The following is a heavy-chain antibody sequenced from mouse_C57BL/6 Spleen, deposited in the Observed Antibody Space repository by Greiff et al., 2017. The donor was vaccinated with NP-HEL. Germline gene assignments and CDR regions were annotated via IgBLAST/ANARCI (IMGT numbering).Heavy chain of an antibody. J-gene: IGHJ2*01. D-gene: IGHD2-3*01. CDR3: ARDDGYSDY. CDR2: ISYDGSN. CDR1: GYSITSGYY. Sequence: EVQVVESGPGLVKPSQSLSLTCSVTGYSITSGYYWNWIRQFPGNKLEWMGYISYDGSNNYNPSLKNRISITRDTSKNQFFLKLNSVTTEDTATYYCARDDGYSDYWGQGTTLTVSS. V-gene: IGHV3-6*01.